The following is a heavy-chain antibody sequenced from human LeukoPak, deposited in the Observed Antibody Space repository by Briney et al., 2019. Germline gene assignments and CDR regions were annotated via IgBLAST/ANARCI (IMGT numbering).Heavy chain of an antibody. Sequence: ASVKVSCKTSGYIFTRFGIGWARQAPGRGLEWMGWISVYNANAKYGQKFQDRVTITTDTSTNTAYMELRSLRSDDTAVYFCASTSMEVGATQFDYWGQGTPVTVSS. J-gene: IGHJ4*02. CDR3: ASTSMEVGATQFDY. D-gene: IGHD1-26*01. CDR1: GYIFTRFG. CDR2: ISVYNANA. V-gene: IGHV1-18*01.